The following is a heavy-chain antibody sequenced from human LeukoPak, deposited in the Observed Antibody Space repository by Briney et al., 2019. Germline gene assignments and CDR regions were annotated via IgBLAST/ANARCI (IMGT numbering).Heavy chain of an antibody. D-gene: IGHD6-13*01. Sequence: GGSLRLSCVASGFTFSSYSMNWVRQAPGKGLEWVSSITSASRAMFYADSVQGRFTIPRDEAKNSLFLQMNNLRAEDTAVYYCVRDPAAGDSWGQGTLVTVSS. V-gene: IGHV3-21*01. CDR2: ITSASRAM. CDR3: VRDPAAGDS. CDR1: GFTFSSYS. J-gene: IGHJ4*02.